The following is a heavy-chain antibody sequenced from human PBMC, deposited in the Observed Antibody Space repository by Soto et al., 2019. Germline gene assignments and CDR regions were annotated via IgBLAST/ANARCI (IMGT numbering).Heavy chain of an antibody. J-gene: IGHJ4*02. D-gene: IGHD3-16*01. CDR3: TRDWGGASSN. CDR1: GYTFSNYW. CDR2: IDNDGRTT. V-gene: IGHV3-74*01. Sequence: EVQLVESGGGLVQPGGSLRLSCAASGYTFSNYWMHWVRQAPGMGLVWVSRIDNDGRTTNYADSVMGRFTISRDNAKDPLYLQMDSLRAEDAAVYYCTRDWGGASSNWGPGTLVTVSS.